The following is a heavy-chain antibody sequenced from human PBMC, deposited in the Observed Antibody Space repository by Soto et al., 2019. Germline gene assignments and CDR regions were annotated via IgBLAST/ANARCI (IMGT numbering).Heavy chain of an antibody. CDR2: MNPNSGNP. CDR3: ARCEARWYFDF. Sequence: QVKLVQSGAEVKKPGASVKVSCKASGYTFTSYDTNWVRQATGQGREGMGWMNPNSGNPGYAQKYQGRVTRASSTTRSTADIELSSPRCDDTAEYYGARCEARWYFDFSGRGTLVTVSS. CDR1: GYTFTSYD. J-gene: IGHJ2*01. V-gene: IGHV1-8*01.